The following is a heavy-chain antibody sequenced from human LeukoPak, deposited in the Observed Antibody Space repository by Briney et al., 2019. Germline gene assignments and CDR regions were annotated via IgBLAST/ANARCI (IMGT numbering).Heavy chain of an antibody. Sequence: GGSLRFSCAASGFTFSSYSMNWVRQAPGKGLEWVSYISSSSSTIYYADSVKGRFIISRDDAKNSLYLQMNSLRAEDTAVYFCARGGGLDVWGQGATVTVSS. CDR1: GFTFSSYS. J-gene: IGHJ6*02. CDR3: ARGGGLDV. CDR2: ISSSSSTI. V-gene: IGHV3-48*01. D-gene: IGHD3-16*01.